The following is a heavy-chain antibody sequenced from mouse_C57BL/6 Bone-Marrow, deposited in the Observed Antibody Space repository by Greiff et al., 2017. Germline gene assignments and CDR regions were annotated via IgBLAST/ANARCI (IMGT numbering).Heavy chain of an antibody. CDR2: SRNKANDYTT. D-gene: IGHD2-4*01. Sequence: EVKLMESGGGLVQSGRSLRLSCATSGFTFSDFYMEWVRQAPGKGLEWIAASRNKANDYTTEYSASVKGRFIVSRDTSQSILYLQMNALRAEDTAIYYCARDAGYYDYVYAMDYWGQGTSVTVSS. V-gene: IGHV7-1*01. CDR1: GFTFSDFY. J-gene: IGHJ4*01. CDR3: ARDAGYYDYVYAMDY.